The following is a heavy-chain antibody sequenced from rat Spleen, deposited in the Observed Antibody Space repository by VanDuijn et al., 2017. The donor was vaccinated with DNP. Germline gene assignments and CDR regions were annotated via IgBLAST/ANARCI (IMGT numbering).Heavy chain of an antibody. Sequence: EVQVVESGGGLVQPGGSLKLSCAASGFTFSNYDMAWVRQAPTKGLEWVTSISPSGGGTYYRDSVKDRFTISRDYAKSSLYLQMDSLRSEDTATYYCGKNTGYYFDHWGQGVMVTVSS. CDR2: ISPSGGGT. CDR3: GKNTGYYFDH. V-gene: IGHV5S23*01. D-gene: IGHD4-1*01. CDR1: GFTFSNYD. J-gene: IGHJ2*01.